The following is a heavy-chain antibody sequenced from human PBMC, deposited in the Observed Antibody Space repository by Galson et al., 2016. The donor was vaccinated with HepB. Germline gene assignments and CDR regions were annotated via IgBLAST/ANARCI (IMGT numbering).Heavy chain of an antibody. CDR1: GFSLTTPGVG. CDR2: IYWNDDK. V-gene: IGHV2-5*01. Sequence: PALVKPTQTPTLTCTFSGFSLTTPGVGVGWIRQSPGKALEWLALIYWNDDKRYSPSLKSRLTITKDTSKNQVVLTLTNMDPVDTATYYCAHRRTSADYGSGKDHYFDYWGQGTLVTVSS. J-gene: IGHJ4*02. CDR3: AHRRTSADYGSGKDHYFDY. D-gene: IGHD3-10*01.